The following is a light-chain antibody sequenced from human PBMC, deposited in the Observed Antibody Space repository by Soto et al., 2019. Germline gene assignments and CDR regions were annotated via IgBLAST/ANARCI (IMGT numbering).Light chain of an antibody. CDR2: EVS. CDR1: SADIGSHDY. CDR3: NSYTTTGALV. V-gene: IGLV2-14*01. J-gene: IGLJ1*01. Sequence: QSVLTQPASVSGSPGQSITISCTGSSADIGSHDYVSWYQQHPGKVPKLIIYEVSKRPSGASDRFSGSKSGNAAYLSISGLQPEDEADYYCNSYTTTGALVFGTGTKVTVL.